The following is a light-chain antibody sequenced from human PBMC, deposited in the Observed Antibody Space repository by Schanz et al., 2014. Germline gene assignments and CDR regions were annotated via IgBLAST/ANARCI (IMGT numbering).Light chain of an antibody. CDR2: QAS. CDR3: QQSYDTLYT. CDR1: QSITTW. J-gene: IGKJ2*01. V-gene: IGKV1-5*03. Sequence: DIQMTQSPSALSASVGDRVTITCRASQSITTWLAWYQQKPGKAPKLLIYQASSLESGVPSRFSGSGSGTDFTLTISSLQPEDFATYYCQQSYDTLYTFGQGTRLEIK.